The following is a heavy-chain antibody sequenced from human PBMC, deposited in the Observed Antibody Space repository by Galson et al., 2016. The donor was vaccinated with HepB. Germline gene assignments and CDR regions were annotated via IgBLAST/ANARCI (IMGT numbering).Heavy chain of an antibody. CDR1: GFTFSSYS. CDR2: ISSSSSYI. V-gene: IGHV3-21*01. Sequence: GSLRLSCAASGFTFSSYSMNWVRQAPGKGLEWVSSISSSSSYIYYADSVKGRFTISSDNAKNSLYLQMNSLRAEDTAVYYCARGDIVGAIFDYWGQGTLVTVSS. J-gene: IGHJ4*02. D-gene: IGHD1-26*01. CDR3: ARGDIVGAIFDY.